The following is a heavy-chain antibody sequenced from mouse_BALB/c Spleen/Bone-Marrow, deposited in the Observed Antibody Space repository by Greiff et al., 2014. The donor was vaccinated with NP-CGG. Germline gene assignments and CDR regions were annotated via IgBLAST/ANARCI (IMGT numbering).Heavy chain of an antibody. J-gene: IGHJ3*01. CDR2: INPSNGGT. CDR3: TREGTFFAY. Sequence: QVQLKESGAELVKPGASVKLSCKSSGYTFTSYYMYWVKQRPGQGLEWIGGINPSNGGTNFNEKFKSKATLTVDKSSSTAYMQLSSLTSEDSAVYYCTREGTFFAYWGQGLWSLSLQ. D-gene: IGHD3-3*01. CDR1: GYTFTSYY. V-gene: IGHV1S81*02.